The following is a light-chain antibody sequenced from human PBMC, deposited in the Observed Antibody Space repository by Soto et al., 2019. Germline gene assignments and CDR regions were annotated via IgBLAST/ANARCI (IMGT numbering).Light chain of an antibody. CDR1: QTITRG. CDR2: DAS. J-gene: IGKJ1*01. V-gene: IGKV1-5*01. CDR3: QQYNSYPWT. Sequence: DIQMTQSPSTLPASVGFGVTSPCRDXQTITRGMAWYPQTXGKAPKXXIYDASTLESGVPSRFSGSRAGTECTLTISSLQPDDFETHYCQQYNSYPWTFGQGTKVDIK.